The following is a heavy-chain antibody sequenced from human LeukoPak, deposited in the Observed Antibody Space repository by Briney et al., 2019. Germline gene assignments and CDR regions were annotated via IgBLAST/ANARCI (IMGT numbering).Heavy chain of an antibody. D-gene: IGHD3-3*01. CDR2: IYPGDSDT. CDR1: GYIFTNFW. Sequence: GESLKISCKGSGYIFTNFWIGWVRQMPGKGLEWMGIIYPGDSDTRYSPSFQGQVSISADKSISTAYLQWSSLKASDTAMYYCARGPWSGYYTPFDYWGQGTLVTVSS. CDR3: ARGPWSGYYTPFDY. V-gene: IGHV5-51*01. J-gene: IGHJ4*02.